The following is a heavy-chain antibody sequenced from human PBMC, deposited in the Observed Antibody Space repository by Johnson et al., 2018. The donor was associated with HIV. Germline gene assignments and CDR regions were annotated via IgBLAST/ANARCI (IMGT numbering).Heavy chain of an antibody. CDR2: ISSSGTTK. J-gene: IGHJ3*02. CDR1: GFTFSDYY. CDR3: ARPADYGGYSRDAFEI. D-gene: IGHD4-23*01. V-gene: IGHV3-11*04. Sequence: QEQLVESGGGLVKPEGSLTVSCAGSGFTFSDYYVTWIRQAPGKGLEWVSYISSSGTTKNYADSVRGRFTISRDNVKNLVYLQMNSLRTEDTALYYCARPADYGGYSRDAFEIWGQGTMVTVSA.